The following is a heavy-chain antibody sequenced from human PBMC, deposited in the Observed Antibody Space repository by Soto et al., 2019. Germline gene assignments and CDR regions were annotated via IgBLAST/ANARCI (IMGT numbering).Heavy chain of an antibody. J-gene: IGHJ5*02. CDR3: ARAKSSSWYRAPENNWFDP. CDR2: ISSSGSTI. V-gene: IGHV3-11*01. D-gene: IGHD6-13*01. CDR1: GFTFSDYY. Sequence: GGSLRLSCAASGFTFSDYYMSWIRQAPGKGLEWVSYISSSGSTIYYADSVKGRFTISRDNAKNSLYLQMNSLRAEDTAVYYCARAKSSSWYRAPENNWFDPWGQGTLVTVSS.